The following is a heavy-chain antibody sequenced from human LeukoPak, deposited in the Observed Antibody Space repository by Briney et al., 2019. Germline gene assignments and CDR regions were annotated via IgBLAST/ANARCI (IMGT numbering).Heavy chain of an antibody. D-gene: IGHD2-21*02. J-gene: IGHJ4*02. CDR3: ARLAYCGGDCQNPSDNFDY. V-gene: IGHV4-59*01. CDR1: GGSISSYY. CDR2: IYYSGST. Sequence: PSETLSLTCTVSGGSISSYYWSWIRQPPGKGLEWIGYIYYSGSTNYNPSLKSRVTISVDTSKNQFSLKLSSVTAADTAVYYCARLAYCGGDCQNPSDNFDYWGQGTLVTVSS.